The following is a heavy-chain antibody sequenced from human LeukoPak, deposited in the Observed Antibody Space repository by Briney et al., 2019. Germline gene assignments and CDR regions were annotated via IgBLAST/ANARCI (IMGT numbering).Heavy chain of an antibody. CDR2: IKSKTDGETT. J-gene: IGHJ4*02. CDR1: GFTVSNAW. V-gene: IGHV3-15*01. Sequence: AGGSLRLSCAASGFTVSNAWMSWVRQAPGKGLEWVGRIKSKTDGETTDYAAPVKGRFTISRDDSKNTLYLQMNSLKTEDTAVYYCTTVYSDSSGYYFNYCDYWGQGTLVTVST. CDR3: TTVYSDSSGYYFNYCDY. D-gene: IGHD3-22*01.